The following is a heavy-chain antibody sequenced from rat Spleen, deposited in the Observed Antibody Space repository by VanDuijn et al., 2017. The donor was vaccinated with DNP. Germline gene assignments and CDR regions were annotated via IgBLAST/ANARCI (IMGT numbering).Heavy chain of an antibody. J-gene: IGHJ2*01. Sequence: EVQLQESGSGLVKPSQSLSLTCSVTGYSITSHYWGWIRKFPGNKMEYIGHISYSGSTNYNPSLKSRISITRETSKNHFFLHLNSVTTEDTATYYCARWTRYFDYWGQGVMVTVSS. CDR1: GYSITSHY. D-gene: IGHD1-7*01. CDR2: ISYSGST. V-gene: IGHV3-1*01. CDR3: ARWTRYFDY.